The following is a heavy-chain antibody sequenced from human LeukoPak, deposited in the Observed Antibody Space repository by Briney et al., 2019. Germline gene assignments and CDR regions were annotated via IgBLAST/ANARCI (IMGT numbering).Heavy chain of an antibody. CDR1: GGSISSYY. Sequence: SETLSLTCAVSGGSISSYYWSWIRRPAGKGLEGIGRIYTSGSTNYNPPLKSRLTMSVDTSKNQFSLKLSSVTAADTAVYNCARDHEYSSSWYAFDPWGQGTLVTVSS. D-gene: IGHD6-13*01. V-gene: IGHV4-4*07. CDR2: IYTSGST. CDR3: ARDHEYSSSWYAFDP. J-gene: IGHJ5*02.